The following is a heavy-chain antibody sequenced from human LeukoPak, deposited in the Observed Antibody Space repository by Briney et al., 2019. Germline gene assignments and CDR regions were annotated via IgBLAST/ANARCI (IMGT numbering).Heavy chain of an antibody. CDR1: GGSVSSYY. Sequence: SETLSLTCTVSGGSVSSYYWSWIRQPPGKGLEWIGYIYYSGSTNYNPSLKSRVTISVDTSKNQFSLKLSSVTAADTAVYYCARTTENYFDSSGYYYVDYWGQGTLVTVSS. CDR2: IYYSGST. V-gene: IGHV4-59*08. D-gene: IGHD3-22*01. J-gene: IGHJ4*02. CDR3: ARTTENYFDSSGYYYVDY.